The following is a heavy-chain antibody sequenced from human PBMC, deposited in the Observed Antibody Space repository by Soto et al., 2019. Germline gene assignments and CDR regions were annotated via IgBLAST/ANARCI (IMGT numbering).Heavy chain of an antibody. V-gene: IGHV3-23*01. J-gene: IGHJ6*02. CDR3: ARPLDIVLMVYAIYGMDV. CDR1: GFTFSSYA. CDR2: ISGSGGST. Sequence: PGGSLRLSCAASGFTFSSYAMSWVRQAPGKGLEWVSAISGSGGSTYYADSVKGRFTISRDNSKNTLYLQMNSLRAEDTAVYYCARPLDIVLMVYAIYGMDVWGQGPTVTVSS. D-gene: IGHD2-8*01.